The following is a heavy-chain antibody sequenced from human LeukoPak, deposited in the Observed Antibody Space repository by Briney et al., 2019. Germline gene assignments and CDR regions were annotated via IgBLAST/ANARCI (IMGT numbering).Heavy chain of an antibody. CDR1: GFTFSSYW. CDR2: INSDGSST. D-gene: IGHD3-22*01. J-gene: IGHJ4*02. Sequence: GGSLRLSCAASGFTFSSYWMHWVRQAPVKGLVWVSRINSDGSSTSYADSVKGRFTISRDNAKNTLYLQMNSLRAEDTAVYYCARGDSSGYYDGRPFDYWGQGTLVTVSS. CDR3: ARGDSSGYYDGRPFDY. V-gene: IGHV3-74*01.